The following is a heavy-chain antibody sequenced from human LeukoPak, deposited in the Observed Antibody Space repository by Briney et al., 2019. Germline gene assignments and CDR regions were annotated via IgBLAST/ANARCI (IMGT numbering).Heavy chain of an antibody. D-gene: IGHD2-2*01. Sequence: GASVKVSCKASGGTFSSYAISWVRQAPGQGLEWMGRIIPILGIANYAQKFQGRVTITADKSTSTAYTELSSLRSEDTAVYYCAGYCSSTSCYYYYGMDVWGQGTTVTVSS. V-gene: IGHV1-69*04. J-gene: IGHJ6*02. CDR1: GGTFSSYA. CDR3: AGYCSSTSCYYYYGMDV. CDR2: IIPILGIA.